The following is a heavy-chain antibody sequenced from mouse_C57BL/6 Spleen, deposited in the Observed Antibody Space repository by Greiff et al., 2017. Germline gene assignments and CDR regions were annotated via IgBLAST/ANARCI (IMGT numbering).Heavy chain of an antibody. CDR3: ARYTYDYDEAWFAY. V-gene: IGHV1-72*01. CDR2: IDPYSGGT. Sequence: VQLQQPGAELVKPGASVKLSCKASGYTFTSYWMHWVKQRPGRGLEWIGRIDPYSGGTKYNEKFKSKATLTVDKPSSTAYMQLSILTSEDSAVYYCARYTYDYDEAWFAYWGQGTLVTVSA. D-gene: IGHD2-4*01. CDR1: GYTFTSYW. J-gene: IGHJ3*01.